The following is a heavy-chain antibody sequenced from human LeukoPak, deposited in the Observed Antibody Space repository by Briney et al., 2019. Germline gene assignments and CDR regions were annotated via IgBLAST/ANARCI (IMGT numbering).Heavy chain of an antibody. CDR3: AKVRYCSGVNCYPDDN. CDR2: ISSSSGSTK. CDR1: GYSISSGYY. D-gene: IGHD2-15*01. Sequence: LSLTCTVSGYSISSGYYWGWIRQAPGKGLEYVSYISSSSGSTKYYADSVKGRFTISRDNAKNSLYLQMNSLRAEDTAVYYCAKVRYCSGVNCYPDDNWGQGTLVTVSS. V-gene: IGHV3-11*04. J-gene: IGHJ4*02.